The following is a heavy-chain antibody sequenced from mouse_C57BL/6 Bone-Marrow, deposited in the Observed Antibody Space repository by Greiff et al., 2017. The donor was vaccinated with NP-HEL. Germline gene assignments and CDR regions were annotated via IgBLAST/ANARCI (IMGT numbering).Heavy chain of an antibody. D-gene: IGHD1-1*01. CDR3: DNAPNYYGSSFDY. CDR1: GFSLTSYG. CDR2: IWSGGST. Sequence: QVQLKESGPGLVQPSQSLSITCTVSGFSLTSYGVHWVRQSPGKGLEWLGVIWSGGSTDYNAAFISRLSTSKDNSKNQNFIKMNRLQADESAIYYCDNAPNYYGSSFDYGGQGTTLTVSS. J-gene: IGHJ2*01. V-gene: IGHV2-2*01.